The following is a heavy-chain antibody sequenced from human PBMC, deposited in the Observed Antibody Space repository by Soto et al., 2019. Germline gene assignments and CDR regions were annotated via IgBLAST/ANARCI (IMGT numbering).Heavy chain of an antibody. CDR2: IIPIFGTA. CDR1: GGTFSSYA. J-gene: IGHJ6*04. D-gene: IGHD5-18*01. Sequence: QVQLVQSGAEVKKPGSSVKVSCKASGGTFSSYAISWVRQAPGQGLEWMGGIIPIFGTANYAQKFQGRVTISADESTSTAYMELSSLRSEDTAVYYCASSFGIQLWGGYYYGMDVWGKGTTVTVSS. CDR3: ASSFGIQLWGGYYYGMDV. V-gene: IGHV1-69*01.